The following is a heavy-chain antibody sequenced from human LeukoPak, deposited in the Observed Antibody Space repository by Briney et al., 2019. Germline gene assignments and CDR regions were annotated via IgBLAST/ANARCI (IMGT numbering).Heavy chain of an antibody. Sequence: PSETLSLTCTVSGASISSGNYYWSWIRQTAGKGLEWIGRIHVTGRTDYNPSLKSRVTISVDTSKNQFSLRLSSVTAADTAVYYCARVTGYVMEDYFDYWGQGTLVTVSS. J-gene: IGHJ4*02. D-gene: IGHD6-13*01. V-gene: IGHV4-61*10. CDR2: IHVTGRT. CDR3: ARVTGYVMEDYFDY. CDR1: GASISSGNYY.